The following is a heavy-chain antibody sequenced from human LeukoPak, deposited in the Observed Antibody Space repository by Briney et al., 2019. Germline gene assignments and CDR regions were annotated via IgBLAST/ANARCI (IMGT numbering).Heavy chain of an antibody. J-gene: IGHJ4*02. V-gene: IGHV4-39*07. CDR2: IYYSGST. CDR1: GGSISSSSYY. CDR3: ARDGSFYSSSSSGNFDY. D-gene: IGHD6-6*01. Sequence: SETLSLTCTVSGGSISSSSYYWGWIRQPPGKGLEWIGSIYYSGSTYYNPSLKSRVTISVDTSKNQFSLKLSSVTAADTAVYYCARDGSFYSSSSSGNFDYWGQGTLVTVSS.